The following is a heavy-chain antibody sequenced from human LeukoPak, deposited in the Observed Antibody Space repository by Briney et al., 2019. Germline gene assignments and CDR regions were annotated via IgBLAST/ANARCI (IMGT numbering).Heavy chain of an antibody. CDR1: GYTFISYY. Sequence: ASVKVSCKASGYTFISYYMHWVRQAPGQGLEWMGIINPSGGSTSYAQKFQGRVTMTRDMSTSTVYMELSSLRSEDTAVYYCARAEPGDNGDYWGQGTLVTVSS. D-gene: IGHD4-17*01. CDR3: ARAEPGDNGDY. CDR2: INPSGGST. V-gene: IGHV1-46*01. J-gene: IGHJ4*02.